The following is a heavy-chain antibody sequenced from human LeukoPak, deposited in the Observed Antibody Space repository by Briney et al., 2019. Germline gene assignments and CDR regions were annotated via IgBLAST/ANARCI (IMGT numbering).Heavy chain of an antibody. CDR2: IYYSGST. Sequence: ASETLSLTCTVSGGSISSSSCYWGWIRQPPGKGLEWIGSIYYSGSTYYNPSLKSRVTISVDTSKNQFSLKLSSVTAADTAVYYCARDERTPRGYSYGYFDYWGQGTLVTVSS. V-gene: IGHV4-39*02. J-gene: IGHJ4*02. CDR3: ARDERTPRGYSYGYFDY. D-gene: IGHD5-18*01. CDR1: GGSISSSSCY.